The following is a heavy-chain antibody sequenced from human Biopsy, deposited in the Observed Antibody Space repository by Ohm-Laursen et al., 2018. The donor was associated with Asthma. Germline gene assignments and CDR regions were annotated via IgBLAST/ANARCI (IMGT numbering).Heavy chain of an antibody. CDR2: FNPGNGNA. J-gene: IGHJ6*02. D-gene: IGHD5-12*01. CDR1: GYSFATNA. CDR3: ARSAETYSGFDSNYYGMDV. Sequence: SVKVSCKTSGYSFATNAMHWVRQAPGQRPEWMGWFNPGNGNAKVSEKFQGRVSITRDTSATTAYLEVSSLTSEDTAVYYCARSAETYSGFDSNYYGMDVWGQGTRVTVSS. V-gene: IGHV1-3*01.